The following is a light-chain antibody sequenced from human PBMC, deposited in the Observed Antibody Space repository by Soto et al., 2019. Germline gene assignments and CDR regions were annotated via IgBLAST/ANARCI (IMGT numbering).Light chain of an antibody. J-gene: IGKJ4*01. CDR3: QQYGSYPFT. V-gene: IGKV3-20*01. CDR1: QSVSSNY. CDR2: VIS. Sequence: EIGLTQSPATLSLSPGERATLSCRASQSVSSNYLAWYQQKPGQAPRLLIYVISTRATVIPDRFSGSGSGTDFTLTISRLEPEDFAVYYCQQYGSYPFTFGGGTKVEIK.